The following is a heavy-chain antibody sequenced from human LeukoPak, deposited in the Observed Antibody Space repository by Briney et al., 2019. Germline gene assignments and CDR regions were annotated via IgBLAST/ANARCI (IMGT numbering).Heavy chain of an antibody. CDR1: GGSISSSSYY. CDR2: IYYSGST. D-gene: IGHD3-22*01. V-gene: IGHV4-39*07. J-gene: IGHJ6*03. Sequence: PSETLSLTCTVSGGSISSSSYYWGWIRQPPGKGLEWIGSIYYSGSTYYNPSLKSRVTISVDTSKNQFSLKLSSVTAADTAVYYCARALYYYDSSGYVGYYYYYYMDVWGKGTTVTVSS. CDR3: ARALYYYDSSGYVGYYYYYYMDV.